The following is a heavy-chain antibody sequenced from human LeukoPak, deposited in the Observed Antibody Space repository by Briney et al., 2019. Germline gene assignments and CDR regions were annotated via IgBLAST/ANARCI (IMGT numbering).Heavy chain of an antibody. CDR2: IYYSGST. Sequence: SETLSLTCTVSGDSISSSSSYWGWIRQPPGEGLEWIGSIYYSGSTYYNPSLKSRVTISVDTSKNQFSLKLSSVTAADTAVYYCASLPKWELLRMGYYWGQGTLVTVSS. CDR3: ASLPKWELLRMGYY. J-gene: IGHJ4*02. V-gene: IGHV4-39*07. CDR1: GDSISSSSSY. D-gene: IGHD1-26*01.